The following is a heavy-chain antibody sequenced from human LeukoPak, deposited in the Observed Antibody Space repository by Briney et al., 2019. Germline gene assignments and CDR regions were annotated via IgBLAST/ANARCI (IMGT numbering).Heavy chain of an antibody. CDR2: IYYSGST. Sequence: ETLSLTCTVSGGSISSGGYYWSWIRQHPGKGLEWIGYIYYSGSTNYNPSLKSRVTISVDTSKNQFSLKLSSVTAADTAVYYCARERSGDYVWGSYRYMGGFDPWGQGTLVTVSS. CDR1: GGSISSGGYY. CDR3: ARERSGDYVWGSYRYMGGFDP. J-gene: IGHJ5*02. D-gene: IGHD3-16*02. V-gene: IGHV4-61*08.